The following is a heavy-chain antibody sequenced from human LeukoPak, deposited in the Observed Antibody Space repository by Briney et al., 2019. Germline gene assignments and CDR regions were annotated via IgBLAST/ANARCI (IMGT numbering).Heavy chain of an antibody. CDR3: ASFPPVYYDSSGSLDAFDI. CDR2: IYPGDSDT. Sequence: GESLKISCKGSGYSFNTYWIGWVRQMPGKGLDWVGIIYPGDSDTKYSPSFQGQVTISADKSISTAYLQWSSLKASDTAMYYCASFPPVYYDSSGSLDAFDIWGQGTMVTVSS. D-gene: IGHD3-22*01. J-gene: IGHJ3*02. V-gene: IGHV5-51*01. CDR1: GYSFNTYW.